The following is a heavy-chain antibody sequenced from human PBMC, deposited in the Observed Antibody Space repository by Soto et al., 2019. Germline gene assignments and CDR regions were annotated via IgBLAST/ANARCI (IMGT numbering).Heavy chain of an antibody. CDR2: INHSGST. CDR3: ARRGIAAALPGGVDIWFDP. V-gene: IGHV4-34*01. J-gene: IGHJ5*02. Sequence: SETLSLTCAVYGGSFSGYYWSWIRQPPGKGLEWIGEINHSGSTNYNPSLKSRVTISVDTSKNQFSLKLSSVTAADTAVYYCARRGIAAALPGGVDIWFDPWGQGTLVTVSS. CDR1: GGSFSGYY. D-gene: IGHD6-13*01.